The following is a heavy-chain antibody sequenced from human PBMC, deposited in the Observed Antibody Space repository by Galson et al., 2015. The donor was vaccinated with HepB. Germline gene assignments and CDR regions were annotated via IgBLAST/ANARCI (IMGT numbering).Heavy chain of an antibody. CDR3: AKFYDSSGYYYDAFDI. Sequence: SCKASGGTFSSYAISWVRQAPGQGLEWMGGIIPIFGTANYAQKFQGRVTITADESTSTAYMELSSLRSEDTAVYYCAKFYDSSGYYYDAFDIWGQGTMVTVSS. V-gene: IGHV1-69*01. D-gene: IGHD3-22*01. J-gene: IGHJ3*02. CDR1: GGTFSSYA. CDR2: IIPIFGTA.